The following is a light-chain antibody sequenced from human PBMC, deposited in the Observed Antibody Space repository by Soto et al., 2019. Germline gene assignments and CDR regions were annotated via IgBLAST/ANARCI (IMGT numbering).Light chain of an antibody. Sequence: EIVMTQSPATLSVSPGERATLSCRASQSISTELAWYQQKPGQPPRLLIYSASTMATGVPARFTGSGSGSEFTLTISGLQSEDFAVYYCQQGHNWPLTFGRGTRLEI. J-gene: IGKJ2*01. CDR3: QQGHNWPLT. CDR1: QSISTE. CDR2: SAS. V-gene: IGKV3-15*01.